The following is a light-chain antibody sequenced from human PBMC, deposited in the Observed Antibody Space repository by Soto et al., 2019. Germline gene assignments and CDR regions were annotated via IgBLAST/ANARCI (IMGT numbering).Light chain of an antibody. V-gene: IGLV2-14*03. CDR3: SSYTTSSTPWV. J-gene: IGLJ1*01. CDR2: NVS. Sequence: QSVLTQPTSVSGSPGQSITISCTGTSSDVGGYNYVSWYQHHPGKAPNLMICNVSDRPSGVSNRFSGSKSGNTASLTISGLQAEDEVDYYCSSYTTSSTPWVFGTGTKVTVL. CDR1: SSDVGGYNY.